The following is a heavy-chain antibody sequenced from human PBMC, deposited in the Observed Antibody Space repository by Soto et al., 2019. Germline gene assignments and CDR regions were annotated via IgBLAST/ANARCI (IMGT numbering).Heavy chain of an antibody. CDR3: ARDQGVVIIKAH. D-gene: IGHD2-8*01. CDR2: IWYDGTSK. J-gene: IGHJ4*02. V-gene: IGHV3-33*08. Sequence: QVQLVESGGGVVQPGRSLRLSCAAYGFTFRNHAMHWIRQAPGKGLEWVGLIWYDGTSKYYADSVKGRFTISRDNSKNTLYLEMNSLRVEDTAIYYCARDQGVVIIKAHWGQGTLVTVSS. CDR1: GFTFRNHA.